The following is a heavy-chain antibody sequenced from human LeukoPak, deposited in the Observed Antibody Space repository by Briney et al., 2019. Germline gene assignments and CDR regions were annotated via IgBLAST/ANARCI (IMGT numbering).Heavy chain of an antibody. D-gene: IGHD5-12*01. V-gene: IGHV1-2*04. CDR3: ARSVATMRGSWFDP. CDR1: GYTFTGYY. CDR2: INPNSGGA. J-gene: IGHJ5*02. Sequence: ASVKVSCKASGYTFTGYYMHWVRQAPGQGLEWMGWINPNSGGANYAQKFQGWVTMTRDTSISTAYMELSRLRSDATAVYYCARSVATMRGSWFDPWGQGTLVTVSS.